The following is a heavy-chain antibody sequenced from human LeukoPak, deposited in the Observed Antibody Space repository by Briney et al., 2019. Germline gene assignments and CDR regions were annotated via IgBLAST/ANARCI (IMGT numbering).Heavy chain of an antibody. CDR3: ARRFPKIWFGELLGSYYFDY. D-gene: IGHD3-10*01. CDR2: INHSGST. J-gene: IGHJ4*02. V-gene: IGHV4-34*01. Sequence: SETLSLTCAVYGGSFSGYYWSWIRQPPGKGLEWIGEINHSGSTNYNPSLKSRVPISVDTSKNQFSLKLSSVTAADTAVYYCARRFPKIWFGELLGSYYFDYWGQGTLVTVSS. CDR1: GGSFSGYY.